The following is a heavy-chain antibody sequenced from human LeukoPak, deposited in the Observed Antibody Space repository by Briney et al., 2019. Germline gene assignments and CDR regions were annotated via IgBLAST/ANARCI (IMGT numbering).Heavy chain of an antibody. V-gene: IGHV3-13*01. J-gene: IGHJ4*02. D-gene: IGHD1-1*01. CDR1: GFTFSDYD. Sequence: GGSLRLSCAASGFTFSDYDMHWVRQATGKGLEWVSAIGTAGDTYYTGSVKGRFTISRENAKNSLYLQMNSLRAGDTTVYYCARVAKERVGGVYYFDYWGQGTLVTVSS. CDR2: IGTAGDT. CDR3: ARVAKERVGGVYYFDY.